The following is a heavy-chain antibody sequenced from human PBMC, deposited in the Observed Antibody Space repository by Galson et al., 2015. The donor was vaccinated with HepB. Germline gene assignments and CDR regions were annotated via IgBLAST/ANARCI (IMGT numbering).Heavy chain of an antibody. CDR3: ARDLRFYYGSGSYDYFDY. CDR1: GFTFSSYW. V-gene: IGHV3-7*03. CDR2: IKQDGSEK. J-gene: IGHJ4*02. D-gene: IGHD3-10*01. Sequence: SLRLSCAASGFTFSSYWMSWVRQAPGKGLEWVANIKQDGSEKYYVDSVKGRFTISRDNAKNSLYLQMNSLRAEDTAVYYCARDLRFYYGSGSYDYFDYWGQGTLVTVSS.